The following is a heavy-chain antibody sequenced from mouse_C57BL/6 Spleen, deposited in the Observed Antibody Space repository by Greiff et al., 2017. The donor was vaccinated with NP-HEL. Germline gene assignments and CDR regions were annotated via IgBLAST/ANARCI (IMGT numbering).Heavy chain of an antibody. CDR2: IYPRDGST. D-gene: IGHD1-1*01. CDR3: ARGDDDGSSCGYFDV. Sequence: VQLQQSDAELVKPGASVKISCKVSGYTFTDHTIHWMKQRPEQGLDWIGYIYPRDGSTKYNEKFKGKATLTADKSSSTAYMQLNSLTSEDSAVYSCARGDDDGSSCGYFDVWGTGATVTVSS. CDR1: GYTFTDHT. J-gene: IGHJ1*03. V-gene: IGHV1-78*01.